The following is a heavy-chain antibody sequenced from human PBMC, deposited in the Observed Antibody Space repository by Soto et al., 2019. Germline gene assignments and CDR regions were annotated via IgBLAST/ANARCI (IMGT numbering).Heavy chain of an antibody. CDR1: GYTFTSYD. CDR2: MNPNSGNT. D-gene: IGHD6-13*01. Sequence: GASVKVSCKASGYTFTSYDINWVRQATGQGLEWMGWMNPNSGNTGYAQKFQGRVTMTRNTSISTAYMELSSLRSEDTAVYYCARERSAAGTGWIDPSGQATLVSVSS. V-gene: IGHV1-8*01. J-gene: IGHJ5*02. CDR3: ARERSAAGTGWIDP.